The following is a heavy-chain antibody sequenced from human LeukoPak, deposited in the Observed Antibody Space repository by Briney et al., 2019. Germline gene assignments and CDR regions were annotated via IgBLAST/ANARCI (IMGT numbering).Heavy chain of an antibody. J-gene: IGHJ4*02. CDR2: ISSDTTYI. CDR1: GFTFSSYS. D-gene: IGHD6-13*01. CDR3: ASGSNSWFE. Sequence: GGSLRLSCAASGFTFSSYSMNWVRQAPGKGLEWVSCISSDTTYIYYADSVKGRFTISRDNAKNSLYLQMNSLRAEDTAVYYCASGSNSWFEWGQGTLVTVSS. V-gene: IGHV3-21*01.